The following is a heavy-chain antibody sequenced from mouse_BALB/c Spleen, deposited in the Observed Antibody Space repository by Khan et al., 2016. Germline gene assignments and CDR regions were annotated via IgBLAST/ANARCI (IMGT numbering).Heavy chain of an antibody. J-gene: IGHJ2*01. V-gene: IGHV3-2*02. CDR3: ARVVRRGGFDY. CDR2: ISYSGRT. CDR1: GYSITSDYA. D-gene: IGHD2-14*01. Sequence: EVQLQESGPGLVKPSQSLSLTCTVTGYSITSDYAWNWIRQFPGNKLEWMGYISYSGRTSYNSSIKSRISITRATSKNQFFLQLNSVTTEDTATYYCARVVRRGGFDYWGQGTTLTVSS.